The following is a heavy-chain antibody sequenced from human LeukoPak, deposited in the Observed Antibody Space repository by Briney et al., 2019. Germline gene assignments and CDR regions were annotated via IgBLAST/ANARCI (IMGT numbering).Heavy chain of an antibody. CDR2: ISGSGGST. J-gene: IGHJ4*02. Sequence: GGSLRLSCAASGFTFSSYAMSWVRQAPGKGLEWVSAISGSGGSTYYADSVKGRFTISRDNSKNTLYLQMNSLRAEDTAVYYCAKGYRRLAYCGGDCYSPDYWGQGTLVTVSS. D-gene: IGHD2-21*02. V-gene: IGHV3-23*01. CDR3: AKGYRRLAYCGGDCYSPDY. CDR1: GFTFSSYA.